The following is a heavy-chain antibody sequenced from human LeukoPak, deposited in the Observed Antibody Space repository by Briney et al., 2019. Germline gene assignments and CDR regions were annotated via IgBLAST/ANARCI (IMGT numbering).Heavy chain of an antibody. CDR3: ARDLGYYGT. D-gene: IGHD3-10*01. Sequence: PGGSLRHSCAASGFTFSDYRMNWVRQAPGKGLEWVSYISSSSSTIYYADSVKGRFTISRDNAKNSVYLQMNSLRAEDTAVYYCARDLGYYGTWGQRTLVTVSS. CDR1: GFTFSDYR. CDR2: ISSSSSTI. J-gene: IGHJ5*02. V-gene: IGHV3-48*01.